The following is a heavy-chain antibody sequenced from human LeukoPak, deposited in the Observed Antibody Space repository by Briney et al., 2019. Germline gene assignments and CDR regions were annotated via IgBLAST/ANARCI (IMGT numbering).Heavy chain of an antibody. CDR1: GFTFSSYA. CDR2: ISYDGSNK. Sequence: GRSLRLSCAASGFTFSSYAMHWVRQAPGKGLEWVAVISYDGSNKYYADSVKGRFTISRDNSKNTLYLQMNSLRAEDTAVYYCAKGGAQLWLPYYFDYWGQGTLVTVSS. J-gene: IGHJ4*02. D-gene: IGHD5-18*01. CDR3: AKGGAQLWLPYYFDY. V-gene: IGHV3-30*04.